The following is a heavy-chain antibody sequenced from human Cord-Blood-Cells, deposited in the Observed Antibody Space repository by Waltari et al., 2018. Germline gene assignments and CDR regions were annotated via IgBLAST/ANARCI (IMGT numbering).Heavy chain of an antibody. Sequence: QVPLLQSGAEVKKPGASVKVSCKDSGYPCTSFGTRWVRRAPRIGLEWMGWIGAYDGNTNYAQKLQGRVTMTTDTSTSTAYMELRSLRSDDTAVYYGARWGDFWSGYYKWNWFDPCGQGTLVTVSS. CDR3: ARWGDFWSGYYKWNWFDP. CDR2: IGAYDGNT. D-gene: IGHD3-3*01. V-gene: IGHV1-18*04. CDR1: GYPCTSFG. J-gene: IGHJ5*02.